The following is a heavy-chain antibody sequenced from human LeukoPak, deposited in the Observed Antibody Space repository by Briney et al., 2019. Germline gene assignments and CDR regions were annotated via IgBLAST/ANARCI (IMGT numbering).Heavy chain of an antibody. V-gene: IGHV4-31*03. J-gene: IGHJ4*02. D-gene: IGHD6-6*01. CDR3: ARASGATSIAARLFDY. Sequence: SETLSLTCTVSGGSISSGGYYWSWIRQHPGKGLEWIGYIYYSGSTYYNPSLKSRVTISVDTSKNQFSLKLSSVTAADTAVYYCARASGATSIAARLFDYWGQGTLVTVSS. CDR2: IYYSGST. CDR1: GGSISSGGYY.